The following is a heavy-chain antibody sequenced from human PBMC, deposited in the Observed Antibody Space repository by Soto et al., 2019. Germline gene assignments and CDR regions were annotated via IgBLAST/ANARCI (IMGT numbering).Heavy chain of an antibody. V-gene: IGHV4-34*01. CDR1: GVSFSGYY. D-gene: IGHD4-17*01. Sequence: SETLSLTCAVYGVSFSGYYWSWIRQPPGKGLEWIGEINHSGSTNYNPSLKSRVTISVDTSKNQFSLKLSSVTAADTAVYYCATPTLRLRAKYFPHWGQGTLVTVPQ. J-gene: IGHJ1*01. CDR2: INHSGST. CDR3: ATPTLRLRAKYFPH.